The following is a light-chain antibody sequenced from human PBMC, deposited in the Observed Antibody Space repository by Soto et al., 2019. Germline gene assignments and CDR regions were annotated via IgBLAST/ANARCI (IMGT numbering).Light chain of an antibody. CDR2: KAS. V-gene: IGKV1-5*03. CDR3: QQHNRYSYT. CDR1: QSISYF. J-gene: IGKJ2*01. Sequence: DVQMTQSPTTLSSSVGDTVTITCRASQSISYFVAWFQQKPGKAPKLLIYKASSLESGVPSRFSGRGSGTEFTLTISSLQPEDSGTYYCQQHNRYSYTFGQGTKLEIK.